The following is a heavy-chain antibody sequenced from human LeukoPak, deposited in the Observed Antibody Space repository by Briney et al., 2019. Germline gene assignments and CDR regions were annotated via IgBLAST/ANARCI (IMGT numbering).Heavy chain of an antibody. CDR3: AELGITMIGGV. Sequence: GGSLRLSCAASGFIFSDYTMNWVRQAPGKGLEWVSNISSSSAIITYADSVKGRFTISRDNAKNSLYLQMNSLRAEDTAVYYCAELGITMIGGVWGKGTTVTISS. CDR2: ISSSSAII. V-gene: IGHV3-48*04. J-gene: IGHJ6*04. CDR1: GFIFSDYT. D-gene: IGHD3-10*02.